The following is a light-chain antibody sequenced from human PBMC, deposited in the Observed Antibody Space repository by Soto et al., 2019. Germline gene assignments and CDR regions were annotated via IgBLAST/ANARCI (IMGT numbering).Light chain of an antibody. CDR1: SSNIGSNY. CDR2: RNN. Sequence: QSVLTQPPSASGTPGQRVTISCSGSSSNIGSNYVYWYQQLPGTAPKLLNYRNNQRPSGVPDRFSGSKSGTSASLAISGVRSEDEADYYCAAWDDSLSGWVFGGGTKLTVL. CDR3: AAWDDSLSGWV. V-gene: IGLV1-47*01. J-gene: IGLJ3*02.